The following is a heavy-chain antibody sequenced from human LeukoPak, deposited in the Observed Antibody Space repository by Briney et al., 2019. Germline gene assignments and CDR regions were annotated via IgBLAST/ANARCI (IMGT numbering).Heavy chain of an antibody. V-gene: IGHV3-66*01. D-gene: IGHD4-23*01. CDR3: ARVGKKVLFDP. CDR1: GFTVSSNY. CDR2: IYSGGST. J-gene: IGHJ5*02. Sequence: PGGSLRLSCAASGFTVSSNYMSWVRQAPGKGLEWVSVIYSGGSTYYADSVKGRFTISRDNSKNTLYLQMSSLRAEDTAVYYCARVGKKVLFDPWGQGTLVTVSS.